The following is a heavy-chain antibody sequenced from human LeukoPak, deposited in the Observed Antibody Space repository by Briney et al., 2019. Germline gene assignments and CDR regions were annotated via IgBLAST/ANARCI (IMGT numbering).Heavy chain of an antibody. J-gene: IGHJ4*02. CDR3: ACVVNSGY. Sequence: GGSLRLSCSASGFTFSDYDMNWVRQAPGKGLEWVSSISYLSSHVYYGDSVKGRFSISRDNAKNSLYLQMNSLSAEDTAVYYCACVVNSGYWGQGTLVTVSS. V-gene: IGHV3-21*01. D-gene: IGHD3-22*01. CDR2: ISYLSSHV. CDR1: GFTFSDYD.